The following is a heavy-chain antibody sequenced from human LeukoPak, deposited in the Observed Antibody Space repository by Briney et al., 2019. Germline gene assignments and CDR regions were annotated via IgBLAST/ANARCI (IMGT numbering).Heavy chain of an antibody. CDR3: ARALSITMIVVVSY. V-gene: IGHV3-30-3*01. Sequence: GRSLRLSCAASGFTFNSYAMHWVRQAPGKGLEWVAVISYDGSNKYYADSVKGRFTISRDNSKNTLYLQMNSPRAEDTAVYYCARALSITMIVVVSYWGQGTLVTVSS. D-gene: IGHD3-22*01. J-gene: IGHJ4*02. CDR1: GFTFNSYA. CDR2: ISYDGSNK.